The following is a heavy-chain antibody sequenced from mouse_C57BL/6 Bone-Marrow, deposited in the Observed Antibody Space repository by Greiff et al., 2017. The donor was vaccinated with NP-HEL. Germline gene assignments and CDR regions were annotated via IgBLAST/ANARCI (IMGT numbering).Heavy chain of an antibody. CDR3: ARYMASTGTRAMDY. J-gene: IGHJ4*01. CDR1: GYTFTSYW. Sequence: QVQLKQSGAELAKPGASVKLSCKASGYTFTSYWMHWVKQRPGQGLEWIGYINPSSGYTKYNQKFKDKATLTADKSSSTAYMQLSSLTSEDSAVYDCARYMASTGTRAMDYWGQGTSVTVSS. V-gene: IGHV1-7*01. D-gene: IGHD4-1*02. CDR2: INPSSGYT.